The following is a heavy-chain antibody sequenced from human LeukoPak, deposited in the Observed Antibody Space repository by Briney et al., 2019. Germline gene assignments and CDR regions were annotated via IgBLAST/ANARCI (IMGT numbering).Heavy chain of an antibody. J-gene: IGHJ4*02. CDR1: GFTFSSYE. CDR3: ARVGRGYSFNVYYFDY. D-gene: IGHD5-18*01. V-gene: IGHV3-48*03. CDR2: ISSSGSTK. Sequence: GGSLRLSCAASGFTFSSYEMNWVRQAPGKGLEWVSYISSSGSTKYYADSVKGRFTISRDNSKNTLYLQMNSLRAEDTAVYYCARVGRGYSFNVYYFDYWGQGTLVTVSS.